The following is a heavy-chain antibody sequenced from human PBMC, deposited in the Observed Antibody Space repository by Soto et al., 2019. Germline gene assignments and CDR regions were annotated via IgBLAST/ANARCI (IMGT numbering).Heavy chain of an antibody. J-gene: IGHJ4*02. V-gene: IGHV3-23*01. D-gene: IGHD6-13*01. CDR2: ISGSGGST. CDR3: AKELSAAAGTEYDY. CDR1: GFTFSSYA. Sequence: GGSLRLSCAASGFTFSSYAMSCVRQAPGKGLEWVSAISGSGGSTYYAESVKGRVTITRHTSKNTMYLQMNSLRAEDLGVYFSAKELSAAAGTEYDYWGQGPLVTVSS.